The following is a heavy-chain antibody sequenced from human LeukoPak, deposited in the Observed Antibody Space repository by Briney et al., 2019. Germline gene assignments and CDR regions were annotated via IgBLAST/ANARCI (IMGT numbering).Heavy chain of an antibody. Sequence: PWASVKVSCKASGYTFTSYDINWVRQATGQGLEWMGWMNPNSGNTGYAQKFQGRVTMTRNTSISTAYMELSSLRSEDTAVYYCARSYYYDSSGYYSPFDYWGQGTPVTVSS. D-gene: IGHD3-22*01. CDR3: ARSYYYDSSGYYSPFDY. CDR1: GYTFTSYD. V-gene: IGHV1-8*01. CDR2: MNPNSGNT. J-gene: IGHJ4*02.